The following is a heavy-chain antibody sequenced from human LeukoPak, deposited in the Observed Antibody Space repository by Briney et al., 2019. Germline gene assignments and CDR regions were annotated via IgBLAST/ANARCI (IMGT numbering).Heavy chain of an antibody. CDR3: AKDLTGDYYFDY. J-gene: IGHJ4*02. Sequence: GGSLRLSCAASGFTFSSYWMHWVRQAPGKGLEWVSAISGSGGSTYYADSVKGRFTISRDNSKNTLYLQMNSLRAEDTAVYYCAKDLTGDYYFDYWGQGTLVTVSS. CDR2: ISGSGGST. D-gene: IGHD4-17*01. V-gene: IGHV3-23*01. CDR1: GFTFSSYW.